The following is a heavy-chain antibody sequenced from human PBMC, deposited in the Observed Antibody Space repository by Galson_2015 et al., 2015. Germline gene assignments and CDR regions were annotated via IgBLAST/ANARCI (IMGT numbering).Heavy chain of an antibody. Sequence: SLRLSCAASGFTFSSYWMTWVRQGPGKGLEWVANIKQDGSEKYYVDYVKGRFTISRDNAKNTLYLQMNSLRAEDTAVYYCTRELLFKARGVFDYWGQGTLVTVSS. CDR2: IKQDGSEK. V-gene: IGHV3-7*01. CDR3: TRELLFKARGVFDY. CDR1: GFTFSSYW. J-gene: IGHJ4*02. D-gene: IGHD3-10*01.